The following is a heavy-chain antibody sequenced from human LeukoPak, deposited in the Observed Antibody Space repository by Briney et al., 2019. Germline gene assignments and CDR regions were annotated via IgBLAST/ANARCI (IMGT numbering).Heavy chain of an antibody. V-gene: IGHV3-48*04. CDR3: ARDLYYYDSSGHYLFDY. Sequence: GGSLRLSCAASGFTIGSYSMNWVRQAPGKGLEWVSYISGRGSMIYYADSVKGRFSISRDNAKNSLYLQMNSLRAEDTAVYYCARDLYYYDSSGHYLFDYWGQGTLVTVSS. CDR2: ISGRGSMI. D-gene: IGHD3-22*01. J-gene: IGHJ4*02. CDR1: GFTIGSYS.